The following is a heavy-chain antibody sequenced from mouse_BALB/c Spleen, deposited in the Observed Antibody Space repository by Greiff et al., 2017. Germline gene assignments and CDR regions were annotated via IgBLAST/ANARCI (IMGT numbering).Heavy chain of an antibody. CDR2: ISYSGST. J-gene: IGHJ3*01. CDR3: ARDAARATGWFAY. CDR1: GYSITSDYA. Sequence: EVKLMESGPGLVKPSQSLSLTCTVTGYSITSDYAWNWIRQFPGNKLEWMGYISYSGSTSYNPSLKSRISITRDTSKNQFFLQLNSVTTEDTATYFCARDAARATGWFAYWGQGTLVTVSA. D-gene: IGHD3-1*01. V-gene: IGHV3-2*02.